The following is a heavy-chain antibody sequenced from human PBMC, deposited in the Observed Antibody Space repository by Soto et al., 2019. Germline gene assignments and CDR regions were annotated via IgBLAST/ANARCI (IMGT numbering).Heavy chain of an antibody. J-gene: IGHJ4*02. CDR3: ASRYYLLSAGYRYYESFSFDN. Sequence: PSETLSLTCAVSGGSISRTSYFWGWIRQTPGKGLEWSGNMFSTGSSTYSPSLKGRITISFDTAKNHFSLRLYSMTASDTAIYYCASRYYLLSAGYRYYESFSFDNWGPGTLVTVSS. CDR1: GGSISRTSYF. D-gene: IGHD3-9*01. V-gene: IGHV4-39*02. CDR2: MFSTGSS.